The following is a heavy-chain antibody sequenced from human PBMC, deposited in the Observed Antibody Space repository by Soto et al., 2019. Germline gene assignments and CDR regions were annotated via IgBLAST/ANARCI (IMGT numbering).Heavy chain of an antibody. CDR1: GFTFSSYA. D-gene: IGHD2-2*02. J-gene: IGHJ4*02. V-gene: IGHV3-23*01. CDR2: ISGSGGST. Sequence: EVQLLESGGGLVQPGGSLRLSCAASGFTFSSYAMSWVRQAPGKGLEWVSAISGSGGSTCYADSVKGRFTISRDNSKNTLYLQMNSLRAEDTAVYYCAKYCSSTSCYTDYWGQGTLVTVSS. CDR3: AKYCSSTSCYTDY.